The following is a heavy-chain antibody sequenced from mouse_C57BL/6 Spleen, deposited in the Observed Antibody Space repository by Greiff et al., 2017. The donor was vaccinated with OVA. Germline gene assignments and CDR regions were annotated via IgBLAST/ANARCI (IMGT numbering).Heavy chain of an antibody. CDR3: ASAYYSKGAMDY. D-gene: IGHD2-5*01. Sequence: EVKVVESGPELVKPGASVKMSCKASGYTFTDYNMHWVKQSHGKSLEWIGYINPNNGGTSYNQKFKGKATLTVNKSSSTAYMELRSLTSEDSAVYYCASAYYSKGAMDYWGQGTSVTVSS. CDR2: INPNNGGT. V-gene: IGHV1-22*01. J-gene: IGHJ4*01. CDR1: GYTFTDYN.